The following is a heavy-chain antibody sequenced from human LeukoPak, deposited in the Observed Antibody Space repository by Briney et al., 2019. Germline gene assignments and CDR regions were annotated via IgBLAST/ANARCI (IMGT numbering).Heavy chain of an antibody. V-gene: IGHV3-48*03. J-gene: IGHJ6*04. CDR1: GFTFSSYE. D-gene: IGHD3-10*02. CDR2: ISSSGSTI. CDR3: AELGITMIGGV. Sequence: GSLRLSCAASGFTFSSYEMNWVRQAPGKGLGWVSYISSSGSTIYYADSVKGRFTISRDNAKNSLYLQMNSLRAEDTAVYYCAELGITMIGGVWGKGTTVTVSS.